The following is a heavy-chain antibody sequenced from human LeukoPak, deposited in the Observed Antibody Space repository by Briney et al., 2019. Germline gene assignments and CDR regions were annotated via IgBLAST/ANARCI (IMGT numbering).Heavy chain of an antibody. CDR3: ASILLGQDYYMDV. V-gene: IGHV1-69*13. J-gene: IGHJ6*03. Sequence: GASVKVSCKASGGTFSSYAISWVRQAPGQGLEWMGGIIPIFGTANYAQKFQGRVTITADESTSTAYMELSSLRSDDTAVYYCASILLGQDYYMDVWGKGTTVTISS. CDR2: IIPIFGTA. CDR1: GGTFSSYA.